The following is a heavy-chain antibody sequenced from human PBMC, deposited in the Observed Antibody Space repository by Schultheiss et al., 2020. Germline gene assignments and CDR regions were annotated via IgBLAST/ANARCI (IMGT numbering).Heavy chain of an antibody. CDR1: GFTFNNYV. V-gene: IGHV3-23*01. CDR3: AKDVYISSGWYWVGFDS. J-gene: IGHJ4*02. CDR2: ISNSGDTT. Sequence: GGSLRLSCAASGFTFNNYVMSWVRQAPGKGLEWVSGISNSGDTTHYADSVKGRFTISRDNSKSTVYLEMSSLRAEDTAIYYCAKDVYISSGWYWVGFDSWGQGTLVTVSS. D-gene: IGHD6-19*01.